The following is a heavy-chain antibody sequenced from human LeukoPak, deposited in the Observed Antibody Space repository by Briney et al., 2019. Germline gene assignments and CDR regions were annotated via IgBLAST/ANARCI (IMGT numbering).Heavy chain of an antibody. CDR2: IKFDGSST. J-gene: IGHJ4*02. CDR1: GFTFNNYW. Sequence: GGSLRLSCAASGFTFNNYWMHWVCQAPGKGLVWVSRIKFDGSSTNYADSVKGRFTISRDNAKNTLYLQMNSLRAEDTAVYYCARGAMWAYYFDFWGQGTLVTVSS. V-gene: IGHV3-74*01. D-gene: IGHD2-2*01. CDR3: ARGAMWAYYFDF.